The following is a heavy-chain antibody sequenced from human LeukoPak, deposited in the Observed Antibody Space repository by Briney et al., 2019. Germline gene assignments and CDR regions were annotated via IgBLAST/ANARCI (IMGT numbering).Heavy chain of an antibody. V-gene: IGHV4-39*01. CDR1: GGSISSSSYY. CDR3: ARFGHGTSSGYKGFDY. D-gene: IGHD3-22*01. J-gene: IGHJ4*02. Sequence: PSETLSLTCTVSGGSISSSSYYWGWIRQPPGKGLEWIGSIYYSGSTYYNPSLKSRVTISVDTSKNQFSLKLSSVTAADTAVYYCARFGHGTSSGYKGFDYWGQGTLVTVSS. CDR2: IYYSGST.